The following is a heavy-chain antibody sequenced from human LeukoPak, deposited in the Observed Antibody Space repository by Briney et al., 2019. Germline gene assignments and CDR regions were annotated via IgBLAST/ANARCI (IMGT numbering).Heavy chain of an antibody. CDR3: AKARSLGSGWANFDY. J-gene: IGHJ4*02. Sequence: GGSLRLSCAASGFTFSSYAMSWVRQAPGKGLEWVSAISGSGGSTYYADFVKGRFTISRDNSKNTLYLQMNSLRAEDTAVYYCAKARSLGSGWANFDYWGQGTLVTVSS. D-gene: IGHD6-19*01. CDR2: ISGSGGST. V-gene: IGHV3-23*01. CDR1: GFTFSSYA.